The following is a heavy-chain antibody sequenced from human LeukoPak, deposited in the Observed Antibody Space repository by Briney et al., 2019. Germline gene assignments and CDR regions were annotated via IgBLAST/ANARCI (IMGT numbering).Heavy chain of an antibody. Sequence: SETLSLTCAVYGGSFSGYYWSWIRQPPGKGLEWIGEINHSGSTNYNPSLKSRVTISVDTSKNQFSLTLSSVTAADTAVYYCARRCCAGAFVRTYRTIDYWGQGTLVTVSS. CDR3: ARRCCAGAFVRTYRTIDY. CDR1: GGSFSGYY. CDR2: INHSGST. D-gene: IGHD3-16*01. J-gene: IGHJ4*02. V-gene: IGHV4-34*01.